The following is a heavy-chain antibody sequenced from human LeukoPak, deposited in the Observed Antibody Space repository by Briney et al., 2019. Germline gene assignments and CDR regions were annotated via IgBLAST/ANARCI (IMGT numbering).Heavy chain of an antibody. J-gene: IGHJ4*01. CDR1: GFTFRSYG. CDR2: MWYDGRKK. V-gene: IGHV3-33*01. D-gene: IGHD4-17*01. CDR3: ARDPTTVTTGVLGY. Sequence: GGSLRLSCAASGFTFRSYGMHWVRQAPGKGLEWVAVMWYDGRKKDCADSVKGRFIISRDNSKNTVYLQMNSLRADDTAVYYCARDPTTVTTGVLGYWGQGTLVTVSS.